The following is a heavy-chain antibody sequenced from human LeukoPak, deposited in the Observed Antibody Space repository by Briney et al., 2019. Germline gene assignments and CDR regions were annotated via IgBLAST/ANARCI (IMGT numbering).Heavy chain of an antibody. CDR1: GFTFSDYY. CDR3: ARTAYYYDSSGYDDAFDI. CDR2: ISRSGSTR. D-gene: IGHD3-22*01. J-gene: IGHJ3*02. V-gene: IGHV3-11*01. Sequence: PGGSLRLSCAASGFTFSDYYMSWIRQAPGKGLEWVSHISRSGSTRYYADSLKGGFTISRDNAKNSLYLQMNSLRAEDTAVYYCARTAYYYDSSGYDDAFDIWGQGTMVTVSS.